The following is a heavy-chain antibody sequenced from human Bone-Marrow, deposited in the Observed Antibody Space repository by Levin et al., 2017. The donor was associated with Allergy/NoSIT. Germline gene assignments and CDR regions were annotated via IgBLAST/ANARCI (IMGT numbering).Heavy chain of an antibody. CDR2: IGFDGINK. Sequence: QAGGSLRLSCAASGFTFSSYAMHWVRQAPGKGLEWVSSIGFDGINKFYAESVKGRFTISRDDSKNTLYLQMNSLRVEDTAVYYCARSERSWYYFDYWGQGTLVTVSS. V-gene: IGHV3-30*04. J-gene: IGHJ4*02. CDR1: GFTFSSYA. D-gene: IGHD6-13*01. CDR3: ARSERSWYYFDY.